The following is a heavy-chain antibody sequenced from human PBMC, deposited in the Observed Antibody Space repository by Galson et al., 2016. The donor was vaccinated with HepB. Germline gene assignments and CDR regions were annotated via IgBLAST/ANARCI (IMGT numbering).Heavy chain of an antibody. CDR3: ARSLGSTTNHCMDV. Sequence: SLRLSCAASGFTVRSNYMHWVRQAPGKGLEWVSVIHSGGTTYYADAVMGRFSIYRDNSKTTMDLQMSGLRAEDTAVYYCARSLGSTTNHCMDVWGQGTTVTVS. V-gene: IGHV3-53*01. J-gene: IGHJ6*02. D-gene: IGHD1-26*01. CDR2: IHSGGTT. CDR1: GFTVRSNY.